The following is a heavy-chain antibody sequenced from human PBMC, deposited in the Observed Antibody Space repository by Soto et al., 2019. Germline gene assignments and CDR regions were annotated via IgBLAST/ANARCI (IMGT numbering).Heavy chain of an antibody. CDR3: AKYQPMTQTRPYFDY. V-gene: IGHV3-23*01. J-gene: IGHJ4*02. CDR2: SSSSGGST. CDR1: GFTFSSYA. D-gene: IGHD3-22*01. Sequence: EVQLLESGGDLIQPGGSLRLSCAASGFTFSSYAMSWVRQAPGKGLGWVSASSSSGGSTFYADSVKGRFTISRDNSRNTLYLQMNSLRAEDTAIYYCAKYQPMTQTRPYFDYWGQGNLVTVSS.